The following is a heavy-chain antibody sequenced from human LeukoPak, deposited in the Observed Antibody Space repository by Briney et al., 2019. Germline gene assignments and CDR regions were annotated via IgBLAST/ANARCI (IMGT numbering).Heavy chain of an antibody. CDR2: IYYSGST. Sequence: PSETLSLTCTVSGGSVSSGSYYWSWIRQPPGKGLEWIGYIYYSGSTNYNPSLKSRVTISVDTSKNQFSLKLSSVTAADTAVYYCASLYYDSSGYFQPDAFDIWGQGTMVTVSS. CDR1: GGSVSSGSYY. V-gene: IGHV4-61*01. D-gene: IGHD3-22*01. CDR3: ASLYYDSSGYFQPDAFDI. J-gene: IGHJ3*02.